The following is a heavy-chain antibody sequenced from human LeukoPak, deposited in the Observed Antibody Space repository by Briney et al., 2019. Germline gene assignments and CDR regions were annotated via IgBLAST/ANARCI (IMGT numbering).Heavy chain of an antibody. D-gene: IGHD3-10*01. J-gene: IGHJ4*02. Sequence: SVKVSCKASDYTFTSYGISWVRQAPGQGLEWMGGIIPIFGTANYAQKFQGRVTITADESTSTAYMELSSLRSEDTAVYYCAVFHYYGSGSYSYYFDYWGQGTLVTVSS. CDR1: DYTFTSYG. V-gene: IGHV1-69*13. CDR2: IIPIFGTA. CDR3: AVFHYYGSGSYSYYFDY.